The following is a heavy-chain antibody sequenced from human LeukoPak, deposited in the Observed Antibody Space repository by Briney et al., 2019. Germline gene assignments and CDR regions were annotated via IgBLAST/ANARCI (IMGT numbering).Heavy chain of an antibody. CDR2: IYSVGST. D-gene: IGHD2-15*01. J-gene: IGHJ3*02. V-gene: IGHV3-53*01. Sequence: GGSLRLSCAASGFIVSSNYMSWVRQAPGRGLEWVSVIYSVGSTYYADSVKGRFTISRDNSKNTQYLQMNSLRAEDTAVYYCARYRTGCSGGSCYSEGVFAFDIWGQGTMVTVSS. CDR1: GFIVSSNY. CDR3: ARYRTGCSGGSCYSEGVFAFDI.